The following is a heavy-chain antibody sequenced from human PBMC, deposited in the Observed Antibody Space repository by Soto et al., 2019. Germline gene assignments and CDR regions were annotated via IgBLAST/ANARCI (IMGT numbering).Heavy chain of an antibody. CDR3: ARDERLRYYYGMDV. CDR2: ISAYNGNT. J-gene: IGHJ6*02. D-gene: IGHD2-21*01. V-gene: IGHV1-18*01. CDR1: GYTFTNYY. Sequence: QVQLVQSGAEVKKPGASVKVSCKASGYTFTNYYINWVRQAPGQGLEWMGWISAYNGNTKYAQNLQGRVTMTTDTSTRTAYMELRSLRSDDTAVYYWARDERLRYYYGMDVWGQGTKVTVSS.